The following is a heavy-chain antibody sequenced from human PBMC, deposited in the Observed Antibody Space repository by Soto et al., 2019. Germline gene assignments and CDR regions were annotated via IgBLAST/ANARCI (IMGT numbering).Heavy chain of an antibody. Sequence: GGSLRLSCAASGFTFSSYGMHWVRQAPGRGLEWVAVISYDGINKYYADSVKGRFTVSRDNSKNTLYLQMNSLREEDTAVYYCAEGGREYQLPSSPHYYYYMDVWGQGTTVTVSS. V-gene: IGHV3-30*18. J-gene: IGHJ6*02. CDR3: AEGGREYQLPSSPHYYYYMDV. CDR2: ISYDGINK. D-gene: IGHD2-2*01. CDR1: GFTFSSYG.